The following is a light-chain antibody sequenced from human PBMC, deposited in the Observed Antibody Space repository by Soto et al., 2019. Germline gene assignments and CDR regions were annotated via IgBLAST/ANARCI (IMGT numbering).Light chain of an antibody. Sequence: EVVLTQSPATLSLSPGERATLSCRASQSVSNYLAWYQHKPGRAPRLLIYDASNRAPGIPARFSGSGSGTDFTLTISSLEPEDFAVYYCQQRTNWPRLPFGGGTKVEIK. CDR1: QSVSNY. CDR3: QQRTNWPRLP. V-gene: IGKV3-11*01. CDR2: DAS. J-gene: IGKJ4*01.